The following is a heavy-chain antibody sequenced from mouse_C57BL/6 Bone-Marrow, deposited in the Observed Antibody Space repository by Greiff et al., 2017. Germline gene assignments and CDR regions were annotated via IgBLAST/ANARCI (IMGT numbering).Heavy chain of an antibody. Sequence: VQLQQSGPELVKPGASVKISCKASGYSFTGYYMNWVKQSPEKSLEWIGEINPSTGGTTYNQKFKAKATLTVDKSSSTAYMQLKSLTSEDSAVYYCARRDYGGSDWGPGTLVTVSA. J-gene: IGHJ3*01. CDR2: INPSTGGT. V-gene: IGHV1-42*01. D-gene: IGHD1-1*01. CDR3: ARRDYGGSD. CDR1: GYSFTGYY.